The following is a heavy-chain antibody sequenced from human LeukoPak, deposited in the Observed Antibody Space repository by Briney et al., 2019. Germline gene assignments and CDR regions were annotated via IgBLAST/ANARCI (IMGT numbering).Heavy chain of an antibody. CDR2: IYYSGST. D-gene: IGHD1-26*01. V-gene: IGHV4-59*12. J-gene: IGHJ4*02. Sequence: SETLSLTCTVSGGSLSNYYWSWIRQPPGKGLEWIGYIYYSGSTNYNPSLKSRVTISVDTSKNQFSLKLSSVTAADTAVYYCARRGLGLSGSYSFDYWGQGTLVTVSS. CDR3: ARRGLGLSGSYSFDY. CDR1: GGSLSNYY.